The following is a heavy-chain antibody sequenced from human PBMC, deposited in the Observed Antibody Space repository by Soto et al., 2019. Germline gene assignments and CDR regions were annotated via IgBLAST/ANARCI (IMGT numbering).Heavy chain of an antibody. D-gene: IGHD5-12*01. Sequence: QVQLVQSGGEVKKPGASVKVSCKASGYTFTIYGINWVRQAPGQGLEWMGWISPDNGNTNYAQKLQGRVTMTTDTSTNTAYMELRSLRSDDTAVYYCARALGYSGYAGMDVWGQGNTVTVSS. CDR1: GYTFTIYG. CDR2: ISPDNGNT. V-gene: IGHV1-18*01. CDR3: ARALGYSGYAGMDV. J-gene: IGHJ6*02.